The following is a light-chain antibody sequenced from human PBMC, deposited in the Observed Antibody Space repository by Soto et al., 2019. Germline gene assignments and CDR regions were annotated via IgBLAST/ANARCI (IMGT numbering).Light chain of an antibody. J-gene: IGKJ3*01. CDR3: HYHDSSPEFA. CDR1: QNVTSTY. V-gene: IGKV3-20*01. CDR2: AAF. Sequence: VLAPSPGTPSLSPGERASLSCRPSQNVTSTYLAWYQQRPGQPPRLLIYAAFSRATGVPDRFSASGSGTEFTLTITRLEPEDFAVYYCHYHDSSPEFAFGPGTKVDIK.